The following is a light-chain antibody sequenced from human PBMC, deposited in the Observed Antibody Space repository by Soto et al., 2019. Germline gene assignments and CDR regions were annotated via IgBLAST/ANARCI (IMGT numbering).Light chain of an antibody. CDR1: QSVSSN. CDR2: GAS. J-gene: IGKJ1*01. CDR3: HQYNNWPPGT. V-gene: IGKV3-15*01. Sequence: EIVMTQSPATLSVSPGERATLSCRASQSVSSNLAWYQQKPGQAPRLLTYGASTRATGIPARFSGSGSGTQFTLTISSLQSEDFAVYYCHQYNNWPPGTFGQGTKVDI.